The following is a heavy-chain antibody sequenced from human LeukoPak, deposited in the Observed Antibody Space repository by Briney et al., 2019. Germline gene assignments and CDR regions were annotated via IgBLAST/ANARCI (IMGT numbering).Heavy chain of an antibody. D-gene: IGHD1-26*01. CDR2: ISDSGDYT. CDR3: AKDLIVEGASDY. CDR1: GFTFSSYA. J-gene: IGHJ4*02. V-gene: IGHV3-23*01. Sequence: GGSLRLSCAGSGFTFSSYAMSWVRQAPGQGLEWVSVISDSGDYTSYADSVRGRFTISRDNSRNTLYLQMISLRPEDTAVYYCAKDLIVEGASDYWGQGTLVTVSS.